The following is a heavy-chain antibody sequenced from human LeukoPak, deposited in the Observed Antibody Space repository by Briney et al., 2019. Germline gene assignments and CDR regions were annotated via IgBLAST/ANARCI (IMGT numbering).Heavy chain of an antibody. V-gene: IGHV3-21*01. D-gene: IGHD4-17*01. J-gene: IGHJ4*02. CDR3: ARSDGDLYFDY. Sequence: SGGSLRLSCAASGFTFSSYSMNWVRQAPGKGLEWVSSISSSSSYIYYADSVKGRLTISRDNAKNSLYLQMNSLRAEDTAVYYCARSDGDLYFDYWGQGTLVTVSS. CDR1: GFTFSSYS. CDR2: ISSSSSYI.